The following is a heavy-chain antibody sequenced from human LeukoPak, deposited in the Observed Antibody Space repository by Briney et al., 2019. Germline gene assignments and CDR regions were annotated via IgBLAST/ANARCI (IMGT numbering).Heavy chain of an antibody. Sequence: GGSLRLSCAASGFTFSSYEMNWVRQAPGKGLEWVSYISSSGSTIYYADSVKGRFTISRDNAKNSLYLQMNSLRAEDTAVYYCARDRDKHYYDSSGYYSRGGAFDIWGQGTMVTVSS. CDR2: ISSSGSTI. V-gene: IGHV3-48*03. D-gene: IGHD3-22*01. CDR3: ARDRDKHYYDSSGYYSRGGAFDI. J-gene: IGHJ3*02. CDR1: GFTFSSYE.